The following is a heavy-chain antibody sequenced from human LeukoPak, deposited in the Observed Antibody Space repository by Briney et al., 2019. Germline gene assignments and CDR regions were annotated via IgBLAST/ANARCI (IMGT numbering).Heavy chain of an antibody. Sequence: SETLSLTCTVSGGSISSSSYYWGWIRQPPGKGLEWIGSIYYSGSTYYNPSLKSRVTISVDTSKNQFSLKLSSVTAADTAVYYCARQGPMIVVVKGAFDIWGQGTMVTVSS. CDR2: IYYSGST. J-gene: IGHJ3*02. CDR3: ARQGPMIVVVKGAFDI. CDR1: GGSISSSSYY. V-gene: IGHV4-39*01. D-gene: IGHD3-22*01.